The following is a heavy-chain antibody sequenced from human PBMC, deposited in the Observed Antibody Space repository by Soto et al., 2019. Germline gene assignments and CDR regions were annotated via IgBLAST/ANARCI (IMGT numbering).Heavy chain of an antibody. J-gene: IGHJ4*02. CDR3: GTVTGYKYLDY. CDR1: GSSLSSGCYY. V-gene: IGHV4-31*02. Sequence: SQSMSLTWTLYGSSLSSGCYYWSWLRQHPGKGLEWTGYIYYSGSSYYNPSLKRRVTISVDTSTHQFSLKLCSVTAADPALDLCGTVTGYKYLDYWGQGTLVIFS. CDR2: IYYSGSS. D-gene: IGHD5-12*01.